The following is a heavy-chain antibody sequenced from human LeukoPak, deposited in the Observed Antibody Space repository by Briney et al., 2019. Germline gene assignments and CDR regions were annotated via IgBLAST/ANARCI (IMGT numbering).Heavy chain of an antibody. CDR1: GYTFTDYY. CDR2: IKPTSGDS. CDR3: STEDKYCSTTTCGDY. D-gene: IGHD2-2*01. V-gene: IGHV1-2*02. Sequence: GASVKVSCKASGYTFTDYYMHWVRQAPGQGLEWMGYIKPTSGDSNYAQKFQDRVTMTRDTSISTAYLELSRLTSDDTAVYYCSTEDKYCSTTTCGDYWGQGTLVTVSS. J-gene: IGHJ4*02.